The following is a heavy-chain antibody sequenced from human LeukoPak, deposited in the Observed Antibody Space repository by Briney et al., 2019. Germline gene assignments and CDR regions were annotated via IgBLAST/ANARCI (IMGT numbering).Heavy chain of an antibody. CDR3: ARDSSGYLGIDY. Sequence: PSQTLSLTCTVSGGSISSGGYYWSWIRQHPGKGLEWIGYIYYSGSTYYIPSLKSRVTISVDTSKNQFSLKLSSVTAADTAVYYCARDSSGYLGIDYWGQGTLVTVSS. D-gene: IGHD3-22*01. J-gene: IGHJ4*02. V-gene: IGHV4-31*03. CDR2: IYYSGST. CDR1: GGSISSGGYY.